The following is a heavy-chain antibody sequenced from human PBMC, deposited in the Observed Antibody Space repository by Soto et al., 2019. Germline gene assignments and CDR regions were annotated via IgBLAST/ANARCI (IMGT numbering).Heavy chain of an antibody. V-gene: IGHV3-11*04. J-gene: IGHJ3*02. CDR1: GFTFSDYY. CDR2: ITNTEYTT. CDR3: SKIRGAWGYVFDI. Sequence: QVQLVESGGGLVKPGGSLRLSCTASGFTFSDYYMSWIRQAPGKGLEWVSYITNTEYTTKYADSVKGRFTMSRDNAKKSLSLQMDSLRAEDTAVYYCSKIRGAWGYVFDIWGQGTMVIVSS. D-gene: IGHD3-10*01.